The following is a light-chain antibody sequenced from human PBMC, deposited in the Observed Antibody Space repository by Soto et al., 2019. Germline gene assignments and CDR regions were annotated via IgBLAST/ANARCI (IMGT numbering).Light chain of an antibody. J-gene: IGKJ4*01. CDR2: DAS. Sequence: DIQMTQSPSTLSASVGDRVAITCRASQNIGSRLAWYQQKPDEAPKLLIYDASSLEIGVPLRFGGSGSGTDFTLIIRSLQPDDFATYSCQHCNTPFTFGGGTKVEIK. V-gene: IGKV1-5*01. CDR1: QNIGSR. CDR3: QHCNTPFT.